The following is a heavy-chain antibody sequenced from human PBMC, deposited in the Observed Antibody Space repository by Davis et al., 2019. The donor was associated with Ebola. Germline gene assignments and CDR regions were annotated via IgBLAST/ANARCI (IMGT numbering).Heavy chain of an antibody. CDR1: GFTVSSNY. Sequence: PGGSLRLSCAASGFTVSSNYMSWVRQAPGKGLEWVSVIYSGGSTYYADSVKGRFTISRDNAKNSLYLQMNSLRAEDTAVYYCARSGRPRVEYFVVVPDAFDIWGQGTMVTVSS. CDR2: IYSGGST. J-gene: IGHJ3*02. D-gene: IGHD2-2*01. CDR3: ARSGRPRVEYFVVVPDAFDI. V-gene: IGHV3-53*01.